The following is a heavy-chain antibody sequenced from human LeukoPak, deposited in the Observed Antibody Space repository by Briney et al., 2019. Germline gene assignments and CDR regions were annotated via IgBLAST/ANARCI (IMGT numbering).Heavy chain of an antibody. CDR1: GYTXTRYY. J-gene: IGHJ4*02. Sequence: ASVKVSCKASGYTXTRYYMHWVRQAPGQGLEWMGMINPSGGDTTYAQKLQGRVTMTRDTSTSTVYMELSSLRSEDTAVYYCARENGGEDYWGQGTLVTVSS. CDR3: ARENGGEDY. D-gene: IGHD2-21*01. V-gene: IGHV1-46*01. CDR2: INPSGGDT.